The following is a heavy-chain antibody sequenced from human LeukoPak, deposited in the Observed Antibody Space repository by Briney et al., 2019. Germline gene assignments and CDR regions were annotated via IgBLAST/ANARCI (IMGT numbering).Heavy chain of an antibody. CDR3: AKDLRTEYKMLWADF. V-gene: IGHV3-30*18. J-gene: IGHJ4*02. CDR1: GFTFTSYA. D-gene: IGHD3-16*01. CDR2: ISFDGTNK. Sequence: QSGGSLRLSCTAYGFTFTSYAMHWVRQAPGKGLEWLAVISFDGTNKYYADSVRGRFSISRDNSKNSVYLQMNSLRTDDSAMYHCAKDLRTEYKMLWADFRGQGTLVTVSS.